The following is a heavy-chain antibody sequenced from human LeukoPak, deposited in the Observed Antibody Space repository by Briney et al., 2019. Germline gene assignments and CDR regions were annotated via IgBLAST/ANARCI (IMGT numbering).Heavy chain of an antibody. CDR2: ISSSSSYI. CDR3: ARSGIAVAGWFDY. CDR1: GFTFSSYS. Sequence: GGSLRLSCAASGFTFSSYSMNWVRQAPGKGLEWASSISSSSSYIYYADSVKGRFTISRDNAKNSLYLQMNSLRAEDTAVYYCARSGIAVAGWFDYWGQGTLVTVSS. D-gene: IGHD6-19*01. J-gene: IGHJ4*02. V-gene: IGHV3-21*01.